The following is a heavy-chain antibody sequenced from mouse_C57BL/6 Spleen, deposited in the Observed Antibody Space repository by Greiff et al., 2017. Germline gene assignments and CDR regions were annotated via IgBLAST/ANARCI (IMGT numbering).Heavy chain of an antibody. CDR1: GYTFTDYE. V-gene: IGHV1-15*01. J-gene: IGHJ2*01. CDR2: IDPETGGT. CDR3: TGGANWDDY. D-gene: IGHD4-1*01. Sequence: QVQLKQSGAELVRPGASVTLSCKASGYTFTDYEMHWVKQTPVHGLEWIGAIDPETGGTAYNQKFKGKAILTADKSSSTAYMELRSLTSEDSAVYYCTGGANWDDYWGQGTTLTVSS.